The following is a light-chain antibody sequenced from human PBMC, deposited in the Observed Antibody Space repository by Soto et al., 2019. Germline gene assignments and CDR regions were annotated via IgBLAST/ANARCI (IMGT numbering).Light chain of an antibody. J-gene: IGLJ1*01. CDR2: SVS. V-gene: IGLV2-14*03. CDR1: SSDVGGYDY. CDR3: SSFTSSRTLV. Sequence: QSALAQPASVSGSPGQSISISCTGTSSDVGGYDYVSWYQHHPGKAPKVIIYSVSNRPSGISGRFSGSKSGNTASLTISGLQAEDEADYYCSSFTSSRTLVFGGGTKVTVL.